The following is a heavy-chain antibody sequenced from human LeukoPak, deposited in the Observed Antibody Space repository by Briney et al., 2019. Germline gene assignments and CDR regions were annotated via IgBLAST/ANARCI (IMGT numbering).Heavy chain of an antibody. Sequence: GGSLRLSCAASGFTFSSYAMSWVRQAPGKGLEWVSAISGSGGSTYYADSVKGRFTISRDNSKNTLYPQMNSLRAEDTAVYYCAKGGDIVVVVAATLHNWFDPRGQGTLVTVSS. V-gene: IGHV3-23*01. J-gene: IGHJ5*02. CDR3: AKGGDIVVVVAATLHNWFDP. CDR1: GFTFSSYA. CDR2: ISGSGGST. D-gene: IGHD2-15*01.